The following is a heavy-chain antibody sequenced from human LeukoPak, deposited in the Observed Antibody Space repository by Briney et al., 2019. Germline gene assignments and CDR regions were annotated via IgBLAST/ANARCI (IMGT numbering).Heavy chain of an antibody. V-gene: IGHV4-59*01. J-gene: IGHJ4*02. D-gene: IGHD6-13*01. CDR1: GGSISCYY. CDR3: ARVPPLPDGSSWHFDY. CDR2: IYYSGST. Sequence: PSETLSLTCTVSGGSISCYYWSWIRQPPGKGLEWIGYIYYSGSTNYNPSLKSRVTISVDTSKNQFSLKLSSVTAADTAVYYCARVPPLPDGSSWHFDYWGQGTLVTVSS.